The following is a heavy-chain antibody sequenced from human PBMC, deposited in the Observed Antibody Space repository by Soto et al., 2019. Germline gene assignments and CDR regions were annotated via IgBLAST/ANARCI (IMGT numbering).Heavy chain of an antibody. CDR2: INPSGGST. CDR1: GYTFTSYY. CDR3: ARDPAAVAGTRVDWFDP. V-gene: IGHV1-46*01. J-gene: IGHJ5*02. D-gene: IGHD6-19*01. Sequence: QLQLVQSGAEVKKPGASVKVSCKASGYTFTSYYMHWVRQAPGQGLEWMGIINPSGGSTSYAQKFQGRVTMTRDTSTSTVYMELSSLRSEDTAAYYCARDPAAVAGTRVDWFDPWGQGTLVTVSS.